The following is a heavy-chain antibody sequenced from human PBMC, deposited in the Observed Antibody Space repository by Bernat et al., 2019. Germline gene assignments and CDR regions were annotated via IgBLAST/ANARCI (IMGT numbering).Heavy chain of an antibody. CDR1: GYSISSGYY. Sequence: QVQLQESGPGLVKPSETLSLTCAVSGYSISSGYYWGWIRQPPGKGLEWIWSIYHSGSTYYNPSLKSRVTISVDTSKNQFSLKLSSVTAADTAMYYCARGRNVLRFLGWFDPLRKNNWFDPWGQGTLVTVSS. V-gene: IGHV4-38-2*01. CDR3: ARGRNVLRFLGWFDPLRKNNWFDP. D-gene: IGHD3-3*01. J-gene: IGHJ5*02. CDR2: IYHSGST.